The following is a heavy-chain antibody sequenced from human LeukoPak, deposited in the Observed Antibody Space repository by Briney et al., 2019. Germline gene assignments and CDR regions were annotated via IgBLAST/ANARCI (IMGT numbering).Heavy chain of an antibody. V-gene: IGHV4-59*12. D-gene: IGHD3-22*01. Sequence: SETLSLTCTVSGGSISSYYWSWIRQPPGKGLEWIGYIYYSGSTNYNPSLKSRVTISVDTSKNQFSLKLSSVTAADTAVYYCARGLGVTSYRYWGQGTLVTVSS. CDR1: GGSISSYY. J-gene: IGHJ4*02. CDR2: IYYSGST. CDR3: ARGLGVTSYRY.